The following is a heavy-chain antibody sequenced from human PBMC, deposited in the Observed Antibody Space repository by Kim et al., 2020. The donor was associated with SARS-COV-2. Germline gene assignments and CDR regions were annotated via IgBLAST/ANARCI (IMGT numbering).Heavy chain of an antibody. D-gene: IGHD3-22*01. Sequence: SETLSLTCIVSGGSISGYYWSWIRQSAGEGLEWIGRIYSGGSTTYNPSLQSRVTMSVDTPKSQFFLKLSSVTAADTAVYYCARGHYSDSSVPWGVGAFDIWGQGTMVTVSS. CDR3: ARGHYSDSSVPWGVGAFDI. CDR2: IYSGGST. CDR1: GGSISGYY. V-gene: IGHV4-4*07. J-gene: IGHJ3*02.